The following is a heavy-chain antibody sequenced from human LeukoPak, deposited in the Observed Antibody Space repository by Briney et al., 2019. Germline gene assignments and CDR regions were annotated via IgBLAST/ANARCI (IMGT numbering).Heavy chain of an antibody. CDR2: IIPILGIA. V-gene: IGHV1-69*02. J-gene: IGHJ5*02. CDR3: ARGLCSSTSCYLSWFDP. Sequence: SVKVSCKASGGTFSSYTIGWVRQAPGQGLEWMGRIIPILGIANYAQKFQGRVTITADKSTSTAYMELSSLRSEDTAVYYCARGLCSSTSCYLSWFDPWGQGTLVTVSS. CDR1: GGTFSSYT. D-gene: IGHD2-2*01.